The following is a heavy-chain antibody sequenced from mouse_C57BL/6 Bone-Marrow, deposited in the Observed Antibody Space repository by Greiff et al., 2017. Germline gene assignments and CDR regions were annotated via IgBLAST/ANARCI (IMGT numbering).Heavy chain of an antibody. CDR3: ARPSGYVAWLAY. CDR1: GFTFSSYG. CDR2: ISSGGSYT. J-gene: IGHJ3*01. V-gene: IGHV5-6*01. D-gene: IGHD3-2*02. Sequence: EVQRVESGGDLVKPGGSLKLSCAASGFTFSSYGMSWVRQTPDKRLEWVATISSGGSYTYYPDSVKGRFTISRDNAKNTLYLQMSSLKSEDTAMYYCARPSGYVAWLAYWGQGTLVTVSA.